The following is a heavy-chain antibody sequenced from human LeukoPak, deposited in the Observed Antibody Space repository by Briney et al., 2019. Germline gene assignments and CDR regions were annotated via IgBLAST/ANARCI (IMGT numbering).Heavy chain of an antibody. V-gene: IGHV3-21*01. D-gene: IGHD5-18*01. Sequence: GRSLRLSCAASGFTFSSYSMNWVRQAPGKGLEWVSSISSSSSYIYYADSVKGRFTISRDNAKNSLYLQMNSLRAEDTAVYYCARWDDTYSYGSFSDFDYWGQGTLVTVSS. CDR3: ARWDDTYSYGSFSDFDY. J-gene: IGHJ4*02. CDR2: ISSSSSYI. CDR1: GFTFSSYS.